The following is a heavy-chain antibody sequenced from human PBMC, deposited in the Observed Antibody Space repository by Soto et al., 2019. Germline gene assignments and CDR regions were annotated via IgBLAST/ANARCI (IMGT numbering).Heavy chain of an antibody. V-gene: IGHV3-7*01. CDR1: GFTFSSYW. Sequence: GGFLRLSCAASGFTFSSYWMSWVRQAPGKGLEWVANIKQDGSEKYYVGYVKGRFTISRDNAKNSLYLQMNGLRAEDTAVYYCASDGGYFDCWGQGTLVTVSS. CDR3: ASDGGYFDC. CDR2: IKQDGSEK. D-gene: IGHD3-16*01. J-gene: IGHJ4*02.